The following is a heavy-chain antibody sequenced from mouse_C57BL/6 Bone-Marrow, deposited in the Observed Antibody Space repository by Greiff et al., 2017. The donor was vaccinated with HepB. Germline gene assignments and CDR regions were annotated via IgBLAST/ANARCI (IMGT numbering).Heavy chain of an antibody. CDR2: IDPEDGET. Sequence: EVQLQQSGAELVKPGASVKLSCTASGFNIKDYYMHWVKQRTEQGLEWIGRIDPEDGETKYAPKFPGKATITADTSSNTAYLQLSSLTSEDTAVYYCARDWDDAYWGQGTRVTVSA. V-gene: IGHV14-2*01. J-gene: IGHJ3*01. D-gene: IGHD4-1*01. CDR3: ARDWDDAY. CDR1: GFNIKDYY.